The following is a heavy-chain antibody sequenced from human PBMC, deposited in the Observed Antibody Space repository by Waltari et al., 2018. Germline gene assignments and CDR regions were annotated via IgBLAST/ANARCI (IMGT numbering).Heavy chain of an antibody. D-gene: IGHD4-17*01. Sequence: QPQLQESGPGLEKPSETLSLTCTVSGGPLTTRSYHWTWNRQTPGKGLEWIGSIHISGSTYYNPSLRSRVTMSVDTSNNQFSLKLTAVTAADTAVYYCARQPPTTVPTPRSPFDTWGQGTMVSVSS. V-gene: IGHV4-39*07. CDR2: IHISGST. CDR3: ARQPPTTVPTPRSPFDT. J-gene: IGHJ3*02. CDR1: GGPLTTRSYH.